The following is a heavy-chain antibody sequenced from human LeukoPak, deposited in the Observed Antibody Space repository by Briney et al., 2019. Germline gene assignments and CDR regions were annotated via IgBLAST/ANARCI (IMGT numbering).Heavy chain of an antibody. J-gene: IGHJ4*02. D-gene: IGHD6-13*01. CDR3: ARDHRPLPPRSHSSSWDYTDY. Sequence: PGGSLRLSCAASGFTFSDYYMSWIRQAPGKGLEWVSYISSSGSTIYYADSVKGRFTISRDNAKNSLYLQMNSLGAEDTAVYYCARDHRPLPPRSHSSSWDYTDYWGQGTLVTVSS. CDR1: GFTFSDYY. CDR2: ISSSGSTI. V-gene: IGHV3-11*04.